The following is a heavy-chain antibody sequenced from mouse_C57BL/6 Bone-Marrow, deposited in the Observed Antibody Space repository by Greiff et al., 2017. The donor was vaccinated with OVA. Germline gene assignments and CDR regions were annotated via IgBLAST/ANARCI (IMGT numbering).Heavy chain of an antibody. V-gene: IGHV1-26*01. J-gene: IGHJ4*01. CDR1: GYTFTDYY. Sequence: EVQLQQSGPELVKPGASVKISCKASGYTFTDYYMNWVKQSHGKSLEWIGDINPNNGGTSYNQKFKGKATLTVDKSSSTAYMELRSLTSEDSAVYYCARLANWDVDYAMDYWGQGTSVTVSS. D-gene: IGHD4-1*01. CDR2: INPNNGGT. CDR3: ARLANWDVDYAMDY.